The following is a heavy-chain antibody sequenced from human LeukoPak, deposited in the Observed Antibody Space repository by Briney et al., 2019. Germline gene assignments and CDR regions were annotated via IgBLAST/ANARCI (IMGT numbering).Heavy chain of an antibody. CDR3: ARACSSTSCYGYYYYYGMDV. D-gene: IGHD2-2*01. V-gene: IGHV3-7*01. CDR2: IKQDGNEK. Sequence: PGGSLRLSCAASGFTFSSYWMSWVRQAPGKGLEWVANIKQDGNEKYYVDSAKGRFTISRDNAKNSLYLQMISLRAEDTAVYYCARACSSTSCYGYYYYYGMDVWGQGTTVTVSS. CDR1: GFTFSSYW. J-gene: IGHJ6*02.